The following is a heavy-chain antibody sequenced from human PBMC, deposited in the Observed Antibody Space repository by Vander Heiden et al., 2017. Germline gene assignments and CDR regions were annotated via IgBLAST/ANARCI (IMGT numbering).Heavy chain of an antibody. CDR1: GCSLRGFY. Sequence: QVQLQQWGAGLLKPSETLSLTCAVYGCSLRGFYWSWIRQPPGKGLEWSGEINRGGSTNYNPSLKSRVTISVDTSNNQFSLRLSSVTAADTAVYYCARGLETVSQSSPVWGQGTTVTVSS. V-gene: IGHV4-34*01. CDR2: INRGGST. J-gene: IGHJ6*02. D-gene: IGHD4-17*01. CDR3: ARGLETVSQSSPV.